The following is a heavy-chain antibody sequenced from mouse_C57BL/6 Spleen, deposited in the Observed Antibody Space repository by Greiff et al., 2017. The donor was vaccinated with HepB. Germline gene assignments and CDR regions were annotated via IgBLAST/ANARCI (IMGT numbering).Heavy chain of an antibody. V-gene: IGHV5-17*01. CDR2: ISSGSSTI. CDR3: ARPSYDGYRYYAMDY. J-gene: IGHJ4*01. D-gene: IGHD2-3*01. Sequence: EVKLMESGGGLVKPGGSLKLSCAASGFTFSDYGMHWVRQAPEKGLEWVAYISSGSSTIYYADTVKGRFTISRDNAKNTLFLQMTSLRSEDTAMYYCARPSYDGYRYYAMDYWGQGTSVTVSS. CDR1: GFTFSDYG.